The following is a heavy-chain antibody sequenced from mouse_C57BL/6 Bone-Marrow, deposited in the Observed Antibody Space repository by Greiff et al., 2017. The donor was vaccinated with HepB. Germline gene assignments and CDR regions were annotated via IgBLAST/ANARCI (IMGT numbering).Heavy chain of an antibody. CDR1: GYAFSSSW. D-gene: IGHD2-2*01. V-gene: IGHV1-82*01. CDR2: IYPGDGDT. CDR3: ASYGYRFAY. Sequence: QVQLQQSGPELVKPGASVKISCKASGYAFSSSWMNWVKQRPGKGLEWIGRIYPGDGDTNYNGKFKGKATLTADKSSSTAYMQLSSLTSEDSAVYYCASYGYRFAYWGQGTLVTVSA. J-gene: IGHJ3*01.